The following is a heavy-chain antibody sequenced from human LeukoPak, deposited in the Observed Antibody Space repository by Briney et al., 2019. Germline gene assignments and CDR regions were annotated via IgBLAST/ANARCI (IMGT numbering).Heavy chain of an antibody. CDR2: IKQDGSEK. J-gene: IGHJ6*03. CDR3: ARLGATGSSLYMDV. CDR1: GFTFSSYW. Sequence: AGGSLRLSCAASGFTFSSYWMSWVRQAPGKGLEWVANIKQDGSEKYYVDSVKGRFTISRDNAKNSLYLQMNSLRAEDTAVYYCARLGATGSSLYMDVWGKGTTVTASS. D-gene: IGHD1-1*01. V-gene: IGHV3-7*01.